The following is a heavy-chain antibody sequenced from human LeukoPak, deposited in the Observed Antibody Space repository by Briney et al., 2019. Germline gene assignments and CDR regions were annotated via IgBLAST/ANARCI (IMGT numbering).Heavy chain of an antibody. Sequence: ASVKVSCKASGGTVSSYAISWVRQAPGQGLEWMGGIIPIFGTANYAQKFQGRVTITADESTSTAYMELSSLRSEDTAVYYCAREYYYDSSGYYPLDYWGQGTLVTVSS. CDR3: AREYYYDSSGYYPLDY. CDR1: GGTVSSYA. V-gene: IGHV1-69*13. CDR2: IIPIFGTA. J-gene: IGHJ4*02. D-gene: IGHD3-22*01.